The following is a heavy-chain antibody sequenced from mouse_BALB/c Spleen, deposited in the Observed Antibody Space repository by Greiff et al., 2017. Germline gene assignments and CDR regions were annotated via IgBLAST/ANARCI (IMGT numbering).Heavy chain of an antibody. CDR1: GYTFTSYW. D-gene: IGHD1-1*01. CDR2: INPSNGRT. CDR3: ARGEDYGSSYDY. Sequence: QVHVKQPGAELVKPGASVKLSCKASGYTFTSYWMHWVKQRPGQGLEWIGEINPSNGRTNYNEKFKSKATLTVDKSSSTAYMQLSSLTSEDSAVYYCARGEDYGSSYDYWGQGTTLTVSS. J-gene: IGHJ2*01. V-gene: IGHV1S81*02.